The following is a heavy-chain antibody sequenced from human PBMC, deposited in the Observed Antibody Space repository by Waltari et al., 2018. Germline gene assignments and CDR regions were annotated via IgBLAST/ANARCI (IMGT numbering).Heavy chain of an antibody. CDR2: IYTSGST. Sequence: QVQLQESGPGLVKPSQTLSLTCTVSGGSISSGSYSWSWIRQPAGKGLEWIGRIYTSGSTNYNPSLKSRVTISVDTSKNQFSLKLSSVTAADTAVYYCDRSAGPYGSDAFDIWGQGTMVTVSS. CDR1: GGSISSGSYS. V-gene: IGHV4-61*02. J-gene: IGHJ3*02. CDR3: DRSAGPYGSDAFDI. D-gene: IGHD4-17*01.